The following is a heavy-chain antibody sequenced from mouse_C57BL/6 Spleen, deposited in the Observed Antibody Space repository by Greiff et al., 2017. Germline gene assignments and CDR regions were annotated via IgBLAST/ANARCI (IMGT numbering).Heavy chain of an antibody. CDR1: GYTFTSYG. CDR2: IYPRSGNT. V-gene: IGHV1-81*01. J-gene: IGHJ4*01. D-gene: IGHD2-3*01. CDR3: ARGDYDGYYEGTGYYAMDY. Sequence: VKLQESGAELARPGASVKLSCKASGYTFTSYGISWVKQRTGQGLEWIGEIYPRSGNTYYNEKFKGKATLTADKSSSTAYMELRSLTSEDSAVYFCARGDYDGYYEGTGYYAMDYWGQGTSVTVSS.